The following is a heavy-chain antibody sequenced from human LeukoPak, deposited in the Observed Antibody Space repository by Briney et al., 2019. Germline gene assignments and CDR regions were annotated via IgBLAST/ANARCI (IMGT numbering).Heavy chain of an antibody. V-gene: IGHV1-8*01. CDR1: GYTFTSYD. CDR2: MNPNSGNT. CDR3: ARGKGAARYYYYYMDV. Sequence: GASVKVSCKASGYTFTSYDINWVRQATGQGLEWMGWMNPNSGNTGYAQKFQGRVTMTRNTSISTAYMELSSLRSEDTAVYYCARGKGAARYYYYYMDVWGKGTTVTVSS. J-gene: IGHJ6*03. D-gene: IGHD6-13*01.